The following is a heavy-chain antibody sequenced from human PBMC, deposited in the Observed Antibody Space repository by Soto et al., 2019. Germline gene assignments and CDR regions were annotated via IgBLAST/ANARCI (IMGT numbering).Heavy chain of an antibody. Sequence: SVKVSCKASGGSFSNFGISWVRQAPGQGLEWMGGIVPVFGRPNYAQRFRGRLTITADESTGTGYMELISLRSDDTAVYYCARKGSGYNFWGQGTQVTVP. CDR2: IVPVFGRP. J-gene: IGHJ4*02. D-gene: IGHD3-22*01. V-gene: IGHV1-69*13. CDR1: GGSFSNFG. CDR3: ARKGSGYNF.